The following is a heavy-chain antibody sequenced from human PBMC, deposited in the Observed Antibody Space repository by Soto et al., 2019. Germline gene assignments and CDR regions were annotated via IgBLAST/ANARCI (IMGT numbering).Heavy chain of an antibody. CDR3: VKQRGSGKTYYYNMDV. V-gene: IGHV3-23*01. J-gene: IGHJ6*02. CDR1: GFSFNSYA. Sequence: EVHLLESGGGLVQPGGSLRLSCATSGFSFNSYAKTWVRQAPGMGLEWVAVINYNSRATFHAQSVKGRFTISRDNPRNAVFLQLDSRRAEDTAVYYCVKQRGSGKTYYYNMDVWGLGTTVIVSS. D-gene: IGHD3-10*01. CDR2: INYNSRAT.